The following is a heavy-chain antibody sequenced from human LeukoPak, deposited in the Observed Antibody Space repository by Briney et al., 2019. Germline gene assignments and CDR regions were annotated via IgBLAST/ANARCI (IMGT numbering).Heavy chain of an antibody. Sequence: SSETLSLTCAVYGGSFSGYYWSWIHQPPGKGLEWIGEINHSGSTNYNPSLKSRVTISVDTSKNQFPLKLSSVTAADTAVYYCARGRDSSSWSGDYWGQGTLVTVSS. D-gene: IGHD6-13*01. V-gene: IGHV4-34*01. CDR3: ARGRDSSSWSGDY. CDR2: INHSGST. CDR1: GGSFSGYY. J-gene: IGHJ4*02.